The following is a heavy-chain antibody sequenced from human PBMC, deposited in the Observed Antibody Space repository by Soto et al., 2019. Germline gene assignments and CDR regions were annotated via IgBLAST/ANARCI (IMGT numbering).Heavy chain of an antibody. D-gene: IGHD3-10*01. CDR1: GFTFSYYS. CDR3: AIWFGESPFDF. CDR2: ISSSRSTI. V-gene: IGHV3-48*01. J-gene: IGHJ4*02. Sequence: EVQLVESGGGLVQPGGSLRLSCAASGFTFSYYSMNWVRQAPGKGLEWVSYISSSRSTIYYADSVKGRFTISRDNAKNSLYLKMNSLRAEDTAVYYCAIWFGESPFDFWGQGTLVTVSS.